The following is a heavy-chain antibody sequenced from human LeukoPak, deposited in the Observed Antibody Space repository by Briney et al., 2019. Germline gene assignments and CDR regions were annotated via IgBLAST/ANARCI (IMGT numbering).Heavy chain of an antibody. V-gene: IGHV1-2*02. CDR2: INPNSGGT. CDR1: GYTFTGYY. CDR3: ERGFSAGSYDSTF. D-gene: IGHD3-22*01. J-gene: IGHJ3*01. Sequence: GASVNVSCKSSGYTFTGYYMHWVRQAPGQGLDLMGWINPNSGGTNYAQKFQGRVTMTREKSISTAYMDLRRLRSDDTAVYYCERGFSAGSYDSTFWGKGKMVSV.